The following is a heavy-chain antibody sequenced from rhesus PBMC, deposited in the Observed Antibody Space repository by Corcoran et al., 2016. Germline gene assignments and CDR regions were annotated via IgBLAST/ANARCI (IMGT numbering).Heavy chain of an antibody. V-gene: IGHV1-200*01. Sequence: QVQLVQSGAEVKKPGTSVKLSCKASGYTFTSYYINWVRQAPGQGLGWMGWINPSNGNTGYAQKFQGRGTMTRDTSTNTAYMELNTLRSEDTALYYCARDGFTPGSDFDYWGQGVLVTVSS. CDR3: ARDGFTPGSDFDY. J-gene: IGHJ4*01. CDR2: INPSNGNT. D-gene: IGHD2-21*01. CDR1: GYTFTSYY.